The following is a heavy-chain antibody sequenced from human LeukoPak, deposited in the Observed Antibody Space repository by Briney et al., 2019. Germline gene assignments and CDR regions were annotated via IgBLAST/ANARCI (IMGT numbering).Heavy chain of an antibody. J-gene: IGHJ6*02. CDR3: ARVSQVDYYYGMDV. CDR1: GFSLSSYG. D-gene: IGHD2-15*01. CDR2: IWYDGSKK. Sequence: GGSLRLSCAASGFSLSSYGMHWVRQAPGKGLEWVAVIWYDGSKKYYADSVKGRFIISRDNSKNTLYLQMNSLRAEDTAVYYCARVSQVDYYYGMDVWGQGTTVTVSS. V-gene: IGHV3-33*01.